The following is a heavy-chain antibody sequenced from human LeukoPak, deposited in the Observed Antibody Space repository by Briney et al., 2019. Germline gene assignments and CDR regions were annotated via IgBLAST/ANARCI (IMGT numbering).Heavy chain of an antibody. Sequence: PSETLSLTCNVSGDSMRNYYWSWIRQPAGKGPEWIGLIHGSGSTTYNPSLRSRVTMSVDTSKNQFSLNLNSLTAADTAVYYCARVAYDSGSRNWFDPWGQGILVTVSS. CDR3: ARVAYDSGSRNWFDP. CDR1: GDSMRNYY. J-gene: IGHJ5*02. CDR2: IHGSGST. D-gene: IGHD3-10*01. V-gene: IGHV4-4*07.